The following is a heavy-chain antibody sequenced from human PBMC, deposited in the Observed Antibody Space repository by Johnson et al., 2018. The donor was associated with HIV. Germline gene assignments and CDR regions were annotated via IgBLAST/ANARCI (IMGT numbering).Heavy chain of an antibody. CDR2: ISHDGSNK. CDR1: GFTFSSYW. J-gene: IGHJ3*02. Sequence: QVQLVESGGGLVQPGGSLRLSCAASGFTFSSYWMSWVRQAPGKGLEWVAVISHDGSNKYYVDSVKGRFTISRDNSKNSLYLQMNSLRAEDTAVYYCAREQYGGNSNAGDGFDIWGQGTMVTVSS. CDR3: AREQYGGNSNAGDGFDI. D-gene: IGHD4-23*01. V-gene: IGHV3-30*03.